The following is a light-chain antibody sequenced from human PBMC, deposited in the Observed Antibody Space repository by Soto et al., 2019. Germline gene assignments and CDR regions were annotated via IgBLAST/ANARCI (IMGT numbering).Light chain of an antibody. CDR3: QQASSFPPT. CDR2: AAS. V-gene: IGKV1-39*01. J-gene: IGKJ5*01. Sequence: DIQLPQSPSSLSASVGDRVTITCRASQNINNYLNWYQQRPGKAPKLLIYAASNFQSGVPSRFSGSGSGTEFTLTISSLQPEDFATYYCQQASSFPPTFGQGTRLEIK. CDR1: QNINNY.